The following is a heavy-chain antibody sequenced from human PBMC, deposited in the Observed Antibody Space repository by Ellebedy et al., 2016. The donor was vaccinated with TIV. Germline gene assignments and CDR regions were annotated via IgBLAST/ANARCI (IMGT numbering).Heavy chain of an antibody. V-gene: IGHV5-51*01. D-gene: IGHD1-14*01. CDR2: IWPDDSDT. J-gene: IGHJ4*02. CDR3: ARHAGTTDY. CDR1: GYSFTSYW. Sequence: GGSLRLXCKGSGYSFTSYWIGWVRQKPGKGLEWMGIIWPDDSDTRYSPSFQGQVTISADKSISTAYLQWSSLKASDTAMYYCARHAGTTDYWGQGTLVTVSS.